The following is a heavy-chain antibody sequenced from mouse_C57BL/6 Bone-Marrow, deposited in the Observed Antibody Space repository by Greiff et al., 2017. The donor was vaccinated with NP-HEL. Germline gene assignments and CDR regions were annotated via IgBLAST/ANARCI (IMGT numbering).Heavy chain of an antibody. CDR2: IDPENGDT. J-gene: IGHJ2*01. CDR3: TLLRYFDY. Sequence: VQLQQSGAELVRPGASVKLSCTASGFNIKDDYMYWVKQRPEQGLEWIGWIDPENGDTEYASKFQGKATITADTSSNTAYLQLSSLTSEDTAVYYCTLLRYFDYWGQGTTLTVSS. D-gene: IGHD1-1*01. V-gene: IGHV14-4*01. CDR1: GFNIKDDY.